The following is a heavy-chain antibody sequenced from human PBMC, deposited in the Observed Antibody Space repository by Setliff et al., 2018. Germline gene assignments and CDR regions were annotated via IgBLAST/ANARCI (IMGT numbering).Heavy chain of an antibody. Sequence: SETLSLTCTVSGDSISASYWSWIRQSPGRRLEWIGYIYYSGITDYNPSLKSRVTMSIDTSKNQSSLKLDSVTAADMAVYYCAREQWLDPPGYYYMDVWAKGTTVTVSS. CDR3: AREQWLDPPGYYYMDV. CDR2: IYYSGIT. D-gene: IGHD6-19*01. V-gene: IGHV4-59*12. CDR1: GDSISASY. J-gene: IGHJ6*03.